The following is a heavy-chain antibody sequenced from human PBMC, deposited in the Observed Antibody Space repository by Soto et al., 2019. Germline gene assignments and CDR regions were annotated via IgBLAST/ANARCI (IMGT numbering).Heavy chain of an antibody. CDR1: GGSFSDNG. J-gene: IGHJ6*02. CDR2: IYFSETT. CDR3: ASLNGYCISTNCHGYYGMDV. D-gene: IGHD2-2*01. V-gene: IGHV4-4*08. Sequence: PSETLSLPWTVSGGSFSDNGWPWIRQPPRKGLEWVGNIYFSETTNYNPSLMSRVTISVDTSKNQFSLKLSSVTAADTAVYYCASLNGYCISTNCHGYYGMDVWGQGTTVTVSS.